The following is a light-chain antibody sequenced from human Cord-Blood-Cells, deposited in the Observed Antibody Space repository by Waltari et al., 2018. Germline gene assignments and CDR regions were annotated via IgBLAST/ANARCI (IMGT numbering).Light chain of an antibody. CDR1: SSDVGGYNY. V-gene: IGLV2-11*01. CDR3: CSYAGSYTWV. J-gene: IGLJ3*02. Sequence: QSALTQPRSVSGSPGQSVTISCPGTSSDVGGYNYVSWYQQHPGKAPKLMIYDVSKRPSGVPDRFSGSKSGNTASLTISGRQAEDEADYYCCSYAGSYTWVFGGGTKLTVL. CDR2: DVS.